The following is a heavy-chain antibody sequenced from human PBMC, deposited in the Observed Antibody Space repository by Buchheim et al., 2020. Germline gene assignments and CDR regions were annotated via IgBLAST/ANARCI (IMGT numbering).Heavy chain of an antibody. J-gene: IGHJ4*02. Sequence: EVQLLESGGGLVQPGGSLRLSCAASGFTFSTYGMSWVRQAPGKGLEWVSAITASGAGTYYADSVRGRFTISRDNSKNTLYLQMISPRADDTAVYYCAKDWNDFDYWGQGTL. V-gene: IGHV3-23*01. CDR3: AKDWNDFDY. CDR2: ITASGAGT. D-gene: IGHD1-1*01. CDR1: GFTFSTYG.